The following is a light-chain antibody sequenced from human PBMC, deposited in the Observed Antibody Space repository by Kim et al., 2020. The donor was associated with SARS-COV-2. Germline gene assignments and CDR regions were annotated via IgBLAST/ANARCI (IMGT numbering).Light chain of an antibody. J-gene: IGKJ1*01. CDR1: RGVSTK. CDR3: QQYNNWPPR. Sequence: VSPGERATPSCRASRGVSTKLAWYQQKPGQAPRLLIYSASARATGIPARFSGSGSETEFTLTISSLQSEDFAVYYCQQYNNWPPRFGQGTKVDIK. CDR2: SAS. V-gene: IGKV3-15*01.